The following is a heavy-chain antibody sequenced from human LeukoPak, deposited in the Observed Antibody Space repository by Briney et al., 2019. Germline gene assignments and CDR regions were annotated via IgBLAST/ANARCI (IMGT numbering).Heavy chain of an antibody. CDR2: LYDSVRT. CDR3: ATIKRGDIYGYFDF. J-gene: IGHJ4*02. V-gene: IGHV4-59*03. CDR1: GGSISSYY. D-gene: IGHD5-18*01. Sequence: SETLSLTCTVSGGSISSYYWSWIRQPPGKGLEWIAYLYDSVRTKDNPSLKGRVTLSADTSKNQHSLRLSSVTAADTAVYYCATIKRGDIYGYFDFWGQGILVTVSS.